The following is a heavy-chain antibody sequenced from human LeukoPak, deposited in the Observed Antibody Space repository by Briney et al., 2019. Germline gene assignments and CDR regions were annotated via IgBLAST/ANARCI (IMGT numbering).Heavy chain of an antibody. Sequence: PGGSLRLSCAASGFTFNSYGMHLVAQAPGKGLEWVAVISYDGSNKYYADSVKGRFTISRDNSKNTLYLQMNSLRAEDTAVYYCAKGIAVAGTLLTPPECWGQGTLVTVSS. CDR1: GFTFNSYG. J-gene: IGHJ4*02. V-gene: IGHV3-30*18. CDR3: AKGIAVAGTLLTPPEC. CDR2: ISYDGSNK. D-gene: IGHD6-19*01.